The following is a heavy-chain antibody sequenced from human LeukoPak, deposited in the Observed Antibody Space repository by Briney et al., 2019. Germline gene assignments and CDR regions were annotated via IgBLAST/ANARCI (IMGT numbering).Heavy chain of an antibody. D-gene: IGHD4/OR15-4a*01. CDR2: IYYSGST. CDR1: GGSISSYY. Sequence: SETLSLTCTVSGGSISSYYWSWIRQPPGKGLEWIGYIYYSGSTNYNPSLKTRLTISVEASKNQFSLKLSSVTATDTAVYYCASLTMVTQGYFDSWGQGTLVTVSP. V-gene: IGHV4-59*08. CDR3: ASLTMVTQGYFDS. J-gene: IGHJ4*02.